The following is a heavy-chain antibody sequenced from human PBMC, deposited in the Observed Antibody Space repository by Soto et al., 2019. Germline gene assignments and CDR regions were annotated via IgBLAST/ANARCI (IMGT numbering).Heavy chain of an antibody. CDR3: ARVLVGALDY. CDR1: GGSFSGYY. Sequence: QVQLQQWGAGLLKPSETLSLTCAVYGGSFSGYYWSWIRQPPGKGLEWIGEINHSGSTNCNPSLKSRVTTSVATSKNQFSLKLSSVTAADTAVYYCARVLVGALDYWGQGTLVTVSS. D-gene: IGHD1-26*01. CDR2: INHSGST. V-gene: IGHV4-34*01. J-gene: IGHJ4*02.